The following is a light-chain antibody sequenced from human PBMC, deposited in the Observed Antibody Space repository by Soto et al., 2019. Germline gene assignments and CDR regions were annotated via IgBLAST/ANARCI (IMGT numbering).Light chain of an antibody. CDR3: HQFGDSPQT. J-gene: IGKJ1*01. CDR2: GTS. CDR1: QSLSVSY. V-gene: IGKV3-20*01. Sequence: EIVLTQSPGTLSLSPGDRATLSCRASQSLSVSYMAWYQQRPGQAPRLLIYGTSTRAAGVPDRFSGSGSGTDFTLAISRLEPEDFAVYSCHQFGDSPQTFGQGTTVEI.